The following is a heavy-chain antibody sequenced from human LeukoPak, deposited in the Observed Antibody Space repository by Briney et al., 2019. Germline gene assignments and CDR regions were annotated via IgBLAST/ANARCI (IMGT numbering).Heavy chain of an antibody. J-gene: IGHJ1*01. CDR1: GYSISSGYY. V-gene: IGHV4-38-2*02. CDR2: IYHSGST. D-gene: IGHD2-2*01. CDR3: ARDGSTSRAAEYFQH. Sequence: SETLSLTCTVSGYSISSGYYWGWIRQPPGKGLEWIGSIYHSGSTYYNPSLQSRVTISVDTSKNQFSLKLSSVTAADTAVYYCARDGSTSRAAEYFQHWGQGTLVTVSS.